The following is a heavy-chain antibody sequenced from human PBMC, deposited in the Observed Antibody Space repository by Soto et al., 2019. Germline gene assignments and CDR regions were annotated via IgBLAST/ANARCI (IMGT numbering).Heavy chain of an antibody. CDR3: ARGGISHWAYFYYMDV. J-gene: IGHJ6*03. Sequence: PSETLSLTCVVAGGSLSDYFWSWSRQPPGMALEWIGEINHLGSINYNPSLKSRVTMSVDTSKNQFSLTLNSVTAADTATYYCARGGISHWAYFYYMDVWDRGTTVTVPS. CDR2: INHLGSI. V-gene: IGHV4-34*01. D-gene: IGHD2-21*01. CDR1: GGSLSDYF.